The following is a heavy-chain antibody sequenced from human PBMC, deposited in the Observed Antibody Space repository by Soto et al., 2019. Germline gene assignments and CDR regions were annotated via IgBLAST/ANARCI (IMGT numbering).Heavy chain of an antibody. D-gene: IGHD2-15*01. Sequence: VQLVESGGGLVQPGGSLRLSCAASGFTFSSYEMNWVRQAPGKGLEWVAYISSSGRTTYYADSVKGRFTISRDNAKSSLYLQMNSLRAEDTAVYYCARDYEDTRSFFHYSYGLDVWGQGTTVTVSS. CDR1: GFTFSSYE. V-gene: IGHV3-48*03. CDR2: ISSSGRTT. J-gene: IGHJ6*02. CDR3: ARDYEDTRSFFHYSYGLDV.